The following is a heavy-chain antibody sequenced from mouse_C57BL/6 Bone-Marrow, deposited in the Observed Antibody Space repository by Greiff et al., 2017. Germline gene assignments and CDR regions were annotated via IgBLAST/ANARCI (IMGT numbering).Heavy chain of an antibody. V-gene: IGHV1-50*01. CDR1: VYTFTSYW. CDR3: ARSPRYDYDGAWFAY. CDR2: IDPSDSYT. Sequence: QVQLQQPGAELVKPGASVKLSCKASVYTFTSYWMQWVKQRPGQGLEWIGEIDPSDSYTNYNQKFKGKATLTVDTSSSTAYMQLSSLTSEDSAVYYCARSPRYDYDGAWFAYWGQGTLVTVSA. J-gene: IGHJ3*01. D-gene: IGHD2-4*01.